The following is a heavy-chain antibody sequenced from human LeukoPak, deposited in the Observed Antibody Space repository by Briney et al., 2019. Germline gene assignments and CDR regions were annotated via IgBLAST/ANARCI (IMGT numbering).Heavy chain of an antibody. CDR1: GFTFSSYA. D-gene: IGHD3-22*01. Sequence: PGGSPRLSCAASGFTFSSYAMSWVRQAPGKGLEWVSAISGSGGSTYYADSVKGRFTISRDNSKNTLYLQMNSLRAEDTAVYYCAKWVYYDSSGYYYFDYWGQGTLVTVSS. CDR2: ISGSGGST. CDR3: AKWVYYDSSGYYYFDY. J-gene: IGHJ4*02. V-gene: IGHV3-23*01.